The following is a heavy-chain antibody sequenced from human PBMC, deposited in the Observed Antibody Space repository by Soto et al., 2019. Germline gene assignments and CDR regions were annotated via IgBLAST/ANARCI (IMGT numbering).Heavy chain of an antibody. CDR1: GGSFSGYY. D-gene: IGHD2-2*01. CDR3: ARGPVVPASRGHYYMDV. Sequence: SETLSLTCAVYGGSFSGYYWSWIRQPPGKGLEWIGEINHSGSTNYNPSLKSRVTISVDTSKNQFSLKLSSVTAADTAVYYCARGPVVPASRGHYYMDVWGKGTTVTVSS. CDR2: INHSGST. J-gene: IGHJ6*03. V-gene: IGHV4-34*01.